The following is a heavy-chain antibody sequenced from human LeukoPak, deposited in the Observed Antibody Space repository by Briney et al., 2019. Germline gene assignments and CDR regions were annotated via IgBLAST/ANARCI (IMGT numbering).Heavy chain of an antibody. CDR3: ARDQYYYGSGSYHIDI. CDR2: INPKNGGT. Sequence: ASVKVSCKLSGNNIIDYYINWMRQAPGQGLEWMGWINPKNGGTKYAQTFQGRVTMTWDTSISTAYMELSRLRSDDTAVYYCARDQYYYGSGSYHIDIWGQGTMVTVSS. V-gene: IGHV1-2*02. J-gene: IGHJ3*02. D-gene: IGHD3-10*01. CDR1: GNNIIDYY.